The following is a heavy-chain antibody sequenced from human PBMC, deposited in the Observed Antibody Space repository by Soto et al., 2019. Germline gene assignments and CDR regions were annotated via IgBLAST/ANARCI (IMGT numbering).Heavy chain of an antibody. CDR1: GGSISSSSYY. D-gene: IGHD2-2*01. CDR2: IYYSGST. CDR3: ARRLVVVVPAAFDAFDI. J-gene: IGHJ3*02. V-gene: IGHV4-39*01. Sequence: SETLSLTCTVSGGSISSSSYYWGWIRQPPGKGLEWIGSIYYSGSTYYNPSLKSRVTISVDTSKNQFSLRLSSVTAADTAVYYCARRLVVVVPAAFDAFDIWGQGTMVTVSS.